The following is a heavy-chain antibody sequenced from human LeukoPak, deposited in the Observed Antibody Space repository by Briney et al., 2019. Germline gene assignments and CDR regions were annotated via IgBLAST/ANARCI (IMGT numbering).Heavy chain of an antibody. V-gene: IGHV1-2*02. CDR2: INPNSGGT. CDR3: AREYPGYYYDSSGYDI. CDR1: GYTFTGYY. J-gene: IGHJ3*02. Sequence: GASVKVSCKASGYTFTGYYMHWVRQAPGQGLEWMGWINPNSGGTNYAQKFQGRVTMTRDTSISTAYMELSRLRSDDTAVYYCAREYPGYYYDSSGYDIWGQGTMATVSS. D-gene: IGHD3-22*01.